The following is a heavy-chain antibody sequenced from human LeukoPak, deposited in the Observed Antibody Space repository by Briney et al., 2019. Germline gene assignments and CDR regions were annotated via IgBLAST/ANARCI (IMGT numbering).Heavy chain of an antibody. CDR2: IYYSGST. Sequence: SETLSLTCSVSRGSISSNYWSWIRQPPGKGLEWIGYIYYSGSTNYNPSLKSRVTISVDTSKNQFSLKLSSVTAADTAVYYCARDMVTRWDYYYYMDVWGKGTTVTVSS. J-gene: IGHJ6*03. D-gene: IGHD5-18*01. CDR3: ARDMVTRWDYYYYMDV. V-gene: IGHV4-59*01. CDR1: RGSISSNY.